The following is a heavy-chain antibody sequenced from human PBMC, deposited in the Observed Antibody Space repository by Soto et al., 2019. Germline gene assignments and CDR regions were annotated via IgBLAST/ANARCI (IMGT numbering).Heavy chain of an antibody. CDR3: ARVLLWFGELSGGMDV. J-gene: IGHJ6*02. V-gene: IGHV4-30-2*01. D-gene: IGHD3-10*01. Sequence: SETLSLTCAVSGGSIRSGGYSWGWIRHPPGKGLEWIGYIYHSGSTYYNPSLKSRVTISVDRSKNQFSLKLSSVTAADTAVYYCARVLLWFGELSGGMDVWGQGTTVTDS. CDR2: IYHSGST. CDR1: GGSIRSGGYS.